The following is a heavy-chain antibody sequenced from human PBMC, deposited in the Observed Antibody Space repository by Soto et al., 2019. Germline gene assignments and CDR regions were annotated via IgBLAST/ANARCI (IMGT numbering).Heavy chain of an antibody. D-gene: IGHD3-10*01. V-gene: IGHV4-59*13. CDR2: IYYSGST. Sequence: QVQLQESGPGLVKPSETLPLTSTASVAPFSSYYWGWFRQPPGRELEWIGYIYYSGSTNYNPSLKSRVTISVDTSKNQFSLKLSSVTAADTAVYYCARDSGYGSGDFDIWGQGTMVTVSS. CDR1: VAPFSSYY. CDR3: ARDSGYGSGDFDI. J-gene: IGHJ3*02.